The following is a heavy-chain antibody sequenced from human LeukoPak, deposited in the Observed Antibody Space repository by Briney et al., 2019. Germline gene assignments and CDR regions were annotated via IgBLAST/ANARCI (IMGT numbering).Heavy chain of an antibody. CDR2: IGVYGGT. V-gene: IGHV3-13*01. Sequence: GGSLRLSCAASGFTFSSYEMHWVRQVAGRGLEWVAAIGVYGGTYYSNSVKGRFTISRENAKNSFYVQMNGLRAGDTAVYYCVREAYGSGTLAYDYWGHGSLVTVSS. CDR1: GFTFSSYE. J-gene: IGHJ4*01. D-gene: IGHD3-10*01. CDR3: VREAYGSGTLAYDY.